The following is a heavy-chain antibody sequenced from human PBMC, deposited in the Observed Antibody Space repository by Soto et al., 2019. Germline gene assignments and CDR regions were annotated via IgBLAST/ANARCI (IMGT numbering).Heavy chain of an antibody. Sequence: SVKVSCKASGGTFSSYAISWVRQAPGQGLEWMGGIIPIFGTANYAQKFQGRVTITADESTSTAYMELSSLRSEDTAVYYCARNDNWNYCYYYYGMDVWGQGTTVTVSS. CDR3: ARNDNWNYCYYYYGMDV. CDR1: GGTFSSYA. D-gene: IGHD1-7*01. V-gene: IGHV1-69*13. J-gene: IGHJ6*02. CDR2: IIPIFGTA.